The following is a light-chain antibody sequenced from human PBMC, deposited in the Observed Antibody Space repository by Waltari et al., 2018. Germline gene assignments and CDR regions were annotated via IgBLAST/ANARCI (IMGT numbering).Light chain of an antibody. CDR1: GLRSYY. V-gene: IGLV3-19*01. CDR3: HSRDASGVGGS. CDR2: DKN. J-gene: IGLJ2*01. Sequence: SSELTQDPAVSVAMGQTVTITCQGNGLRSYYASWYQQRPGQAPILIMYDKNNRPSGVPDRVSVSNSDNTASLTITGAQAEDEASYYCHSRDASGVGGSFGGGTKLTVL.